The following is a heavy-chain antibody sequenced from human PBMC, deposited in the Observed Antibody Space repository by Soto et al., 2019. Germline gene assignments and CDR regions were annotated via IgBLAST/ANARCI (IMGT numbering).Heavy chain of an antibody. V-gene: IGHV1-69*13. CDR1: GGTFSSYA. CDR3: ARHPRLGGDFWSGYYPNSYYYYGMDV. D-gene: IGHD3-3*01. CDR2: IIPIFGTA. Sequence: SVKVSCKASGGTFSSYAISWVRQAPGQGLEWMGGIIPIFGTANYAQKFQGRVTITADESTSTAYMELSSLRSEDTAVYYCARHPRLGGDFWSGYYPNSYYYYGMDVWGQGTTCTVS. J-gene: IGHJ6*02.